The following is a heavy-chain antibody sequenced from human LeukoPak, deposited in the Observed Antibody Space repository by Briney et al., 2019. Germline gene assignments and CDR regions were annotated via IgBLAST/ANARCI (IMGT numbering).Heavy chain of an antibody. CDR2: IKQDGSEK. D-gene: IGHD1-20*01. CDR1: GCTFSRYW. J-gene: IGHJ4*02. CDR3: ARLLVYNSGGEAFDH. V-gene: IGHV3-7*01. Sequence: GGSLRLSCAASGCTFSRYWMSWVRQAPGKGLEGVANIKQDGSEKYYVDSVKGRFTISRDNAKNSLYLQMNSLRAEDTAVYYCARLLVYNSGGEAFDHWGQGTLVTVSS.